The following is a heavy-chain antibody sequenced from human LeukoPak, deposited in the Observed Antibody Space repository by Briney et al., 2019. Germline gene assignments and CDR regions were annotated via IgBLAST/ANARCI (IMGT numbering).Heavy chain of an antibody. CDR1: GASISSSY. CDR2: INYSGST. J-gene: IGHJ4*02. D-gene: IGHD3-22*01. Sequence: SETLSLTCTVSGASISSSYWGWIRQSPGKGLEWIGYINYSGSTNYNPSLNSRVTMSVDTSKNQFSLRLSSVTAADTAVYYCARGYFDSSGYSNPFDLWGQGALVTVSS. V-gene: IGHV4-59*01. CDR3: ARGYFDSSGYSNPFDL.